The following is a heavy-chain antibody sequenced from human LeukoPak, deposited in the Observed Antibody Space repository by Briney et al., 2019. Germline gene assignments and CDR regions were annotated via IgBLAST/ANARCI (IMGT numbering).Heavy chain of an antibody. J-gene: IGHJ4*02. CDR1: GFSFGDYG. CDR3: AKGYVGGSYRLCGFDS. D-gene: IGHD3-16*02. Sequence: ARSLTLSWAASGFSFGDYGMHWVRQAPGKGLEWVAGILFDGSSTYYGDSVKGRFTISRDNSKNTLYLQMNSVRADDTAVYYCAKGYVGGSYRLCGFDSWGQGSLVTVSS. V-gene: IGHV3-30*18. CDR2: ILFDGSST.